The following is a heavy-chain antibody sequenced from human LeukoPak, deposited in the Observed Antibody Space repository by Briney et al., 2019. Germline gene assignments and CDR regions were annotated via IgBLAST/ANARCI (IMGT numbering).Heavy chain of an antibody. J-gene: IGHJ1*01. CDR3: ARRRYYDATGYLD. V-gene: IGHV4-39*01. CDR1: GGSISSSNYY. Sequence: SETLSLTCTISGGSISSSNYYWDWIRQYPGKGLEWLGTIYYSGSTYYNASLKSRLFISVDTSNNQFSLRLSFVTAADTAVYYCARRRYYDATGYLDWGQSTLITVSS. D-gene: IGHD3-22*01. CDR2: IYYSGST.